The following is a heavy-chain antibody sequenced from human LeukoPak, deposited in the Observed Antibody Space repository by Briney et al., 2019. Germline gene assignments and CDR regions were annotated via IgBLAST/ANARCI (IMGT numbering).Heavy chain of an antibody. CDR1: GFTFSTYG. J-gene: IGHJ6*04. CDR2: INWNGGST. CDR3: ARGAYYYDSSGYWDV. D-gene: IGHD3-22*01. Sequence: PGGSLRLSCAASGFTFSTYGMNWVRQAPGKGLEWVSGINWNGGSTGYADSVKGRFTISRDNAKNSLYLQMNSLRAEDTALYYCARGAYYYDSSGYWDVWGKGTTVTVSS. V-gene: IGHV3-20*04.